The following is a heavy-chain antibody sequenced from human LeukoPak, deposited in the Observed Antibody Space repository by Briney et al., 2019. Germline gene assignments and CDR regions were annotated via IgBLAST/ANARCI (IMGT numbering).Heavy chain of an antibody. J-gene: IGHJ4*02. V-gene: IGHV1-46*01. CDR2: INPSGGST. CDR3: AREGQLWSHFDY. CDR1: GYTFTSYY. Sequence: ASVKVSCKASGYTFTSYYMHWVRQAPGQGLEWMGIINPSGGSTSYAQKLQGRVTMTGDMSTSTVYMELSSLRSEDTAVYYCAREGQLWSHFDYWGQGTLVTVSS. D-gene: IGHD5-18*01.